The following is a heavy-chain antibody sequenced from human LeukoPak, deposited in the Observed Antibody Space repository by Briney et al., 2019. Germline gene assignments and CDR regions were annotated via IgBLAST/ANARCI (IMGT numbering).Heavy chain of an antibody. CDR1: GFTFANHA. V-gene: IGHV3-48*03. J-gene: IGHJ4*02. Sequence: PGGSLRLSCAASGFTFANHAMNWVRRAPGKGLEWIAYINNSGRTIYYADSMKGRLAISRDNAKSSLHLQVNSLRAEDTAIYYCARDLDWSFDYWGQGIQVTVSS. D-gene: IGHD3-9*01. CDR2: INNSGRTI. CDR3: ARDLDWSFDY.